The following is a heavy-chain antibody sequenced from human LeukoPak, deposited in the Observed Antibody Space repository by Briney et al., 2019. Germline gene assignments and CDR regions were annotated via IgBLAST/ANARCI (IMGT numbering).Heavy chain of an antibody. CDR1: GGSISSYY. D-gene: IGHD3-10*01. CDR3: ARGGYYGSGNDFRFDP. CDR2: IYYSGST. Sequence: PSETLSLTCTVSGGSISSYYWSWIRQPPGKGLEWIGYIYYSGSTNHNPSLKSRVTISVDTSKNQFSLKLTSVTAADTAVYFCARGGYYGSGNDFRFDPWGQGTLVTVSS. J-gene: IGHJ5*02. V-gene: IGHV4-59*01.